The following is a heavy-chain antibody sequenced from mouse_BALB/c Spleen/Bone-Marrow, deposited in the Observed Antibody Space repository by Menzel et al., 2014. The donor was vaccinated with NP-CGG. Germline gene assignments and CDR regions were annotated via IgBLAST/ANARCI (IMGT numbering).Heavy chain of an antibody. CDR3: ARDRGLTYFDY. Sequence: EVQLVESGGGLVQPGGSLRLSCATSGFTFTDYYMSWVRRPPGKALEWLGFIRNKANGYTTEYSASVKGRFTISRDNSQSILYLQMNTLRAEDSATYYCARDRGLTYFDYWGQGTTLTVSS. D-gene: IGHD2-4*01. CDR1: GFTFTDYY. V-gene: IGHV7-3*02. J-gene: IGHJ2*01. CDR2: IRNKANGYTT.